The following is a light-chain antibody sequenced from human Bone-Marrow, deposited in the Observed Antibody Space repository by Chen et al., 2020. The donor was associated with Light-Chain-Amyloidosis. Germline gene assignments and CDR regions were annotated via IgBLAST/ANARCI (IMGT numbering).Light chain of an antibody. CDR1: TTNVGTNS. CDR2: SKN. Sequence: QSVLTQSPSASGPPGQRVTMSCSGSTTNVGTNSVNGYQQVPGTAPKLLIDSKNQRPSGVPHRFSVSKSGTSASLAISGLQSEDEAVYYCAAWDDSVNGYVFGAGTKVTVL. V-gene: IGLV1-44*01. CDR3: AAWDDSVNGYV. J-gene: IGLJ1*01.